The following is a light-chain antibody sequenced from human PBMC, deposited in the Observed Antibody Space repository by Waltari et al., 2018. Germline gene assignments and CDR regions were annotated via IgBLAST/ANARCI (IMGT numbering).Light chain of an antibody. Sequence: EIVLTQSPGTLSLSPGDRATLPFRASQRVFSAYLAWYQQKPGQAPRLLIYGASRRATGIPARFSGSGSGTDFTLTISSLEPEDFAVYYCQHRDHWPPDATFGPGTKVDI. CDR3: QHRDHWPPDAT. CDR2: GAS. J-gene: IGKJ3*01. V-gene: IGKV3D-20*02. CDR1: QRVFSAY.